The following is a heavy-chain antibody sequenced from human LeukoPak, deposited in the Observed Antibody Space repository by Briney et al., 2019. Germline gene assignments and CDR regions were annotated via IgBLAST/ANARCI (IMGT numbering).Heavy chain of an antibody. V-gene: IGHV1-18*04. CDR1: GYTFTGYY. D-gene: IGHD2-2*01. CDR3: AINTYCSSTSCYARGYYYYGMDV. Sequence: ASVKVSCKASGYTFTGYYMHWVRQAPGQGLEWMGWISAYNGNTNYAQKLQGRVTMTTDTSTSTAYMELRSLRSDDTAVYYCAINTYCSSTSCYARGYYYYGMDVWGQGTTVTVSS. CDR2: ISAYNGNT. J-gene: IGHJ6*02.